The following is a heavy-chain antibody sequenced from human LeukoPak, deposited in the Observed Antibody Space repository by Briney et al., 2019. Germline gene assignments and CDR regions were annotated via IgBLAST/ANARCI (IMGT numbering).Heavy chain of an antibody. D-gene: IGHD2-2*01. J-gene: IGHJ4*02. Sequence: ASVKVSCKASGYTFTSYAMNWVRQAPGQGLEWMGWINTNTGNPTYAPGFTGRFVLSLDTSVSTAYLQISSLKAEDTAVYYCARGGGRYCDSTSCYSAYYFDYWGQGTLVTVSS. CDR3: ARGGGRYCDSTSCYSAYYFDY. V-gene: IGHV7-4-1*02. CDR2: INTNTGNP. CDR1: GYTFTSYA.